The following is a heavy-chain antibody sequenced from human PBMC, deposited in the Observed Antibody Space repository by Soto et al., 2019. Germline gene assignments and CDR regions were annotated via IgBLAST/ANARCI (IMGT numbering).Heavy chain of an antibody. Sequence: PSETLSLTCTVSNDSISNYYWNWIRQSPGKGLEWIGYISYPGTTNYNPSLKSRVAISLDTSKKQFSPTLSSVTAADTAVYFCARGGVMVTDNWLDPWGQGTLVTVSS. CDR1: NDSISNYY. CDR3: ARGGVMVTDNWLDP. CDR2: ISYPGTT. J-gene: IGHJ5*02. V-gene: IGHV4-59*08. D-gene: IGHD2-21*02.